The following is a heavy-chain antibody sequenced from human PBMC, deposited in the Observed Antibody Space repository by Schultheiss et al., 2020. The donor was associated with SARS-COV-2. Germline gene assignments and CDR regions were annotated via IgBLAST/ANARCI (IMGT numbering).Heavy chain of an antibody. D-gene: IGHD1-7*01. V-gene: IGHV5-51*01. CDR3: ATGGELGAAWFDP. CDR2: IYPGDSDT. Sequence: GGSLRLSCKGSGYSFTSYWIGWVRQMPGKGLEWMGIIYPGDSDTRYSPSFQGQVTISADKSISTAYLQWSSLKASDTAMYYCATGGELGAAWFDPWGQGTLVTVSS. CDR1: GYSFTSYW. J-gene: IGHJ5*02.